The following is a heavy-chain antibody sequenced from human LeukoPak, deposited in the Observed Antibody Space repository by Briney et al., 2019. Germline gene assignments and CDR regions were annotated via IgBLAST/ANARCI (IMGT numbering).Heavy chain of an antibody. CDR3: AKSIEGSGSYYNSYFDY. Sequence: GGSLRPSCTASGFTFSTYAMHWVRQAPGKGLEWVSGISWNSGSIGYADSVKGRFTISRDNAKNSLYLQMNSLRAEDTALYYCAKSIEGSGSYYNSYFDYWGQGTLVTVSS. CDR2: ISWNSGSI. V-gene: IGHV3-9*01. D-gene: IGHD3-10*01. CDR1: GFTFSTYA. J-gene: IGHJ4*02.